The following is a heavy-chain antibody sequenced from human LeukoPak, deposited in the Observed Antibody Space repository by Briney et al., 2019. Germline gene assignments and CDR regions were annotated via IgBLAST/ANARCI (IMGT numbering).Heavy chain of an antibody. V-gene: IGHV4-4*07. CDR1: GGSISSYY. CDR3: ARDQYYYDSSGYSPFDY. D-gene: IGHD3-22*01. Sequence: SETLSLTCTVSGGSISSYYWSWIRQPAGKGLEWIGRIYTSGSTNYNPSLKSRATMSVDTSKNQFSLKLRSVTAADTAVYYCARDQYYYDSSGYSPFDYWGQGTLVTVSS. J-gene: IGHJ4*02. CDR2: IYTSGST.